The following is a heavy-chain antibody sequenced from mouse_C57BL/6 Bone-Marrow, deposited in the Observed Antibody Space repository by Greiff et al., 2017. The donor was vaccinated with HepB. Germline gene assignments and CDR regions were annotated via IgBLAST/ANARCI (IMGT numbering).Heavy chain of an antibody. Sequence: EVKVVESGGGLVQPGGSLKLSCAASGFTFSDYYMCWVRQTPEKRLEWVAYISNGGGSTYYPDTVKGRFTISRDNAKNTLYLQMSRLKSEDTAMYYCARGGVVAPFAYWGQGTLVTVSA. CDR1: GFTFSDYY. D-gene: IGHD1-1*01. J-gene: IGHJ3*01. CDR2: ISNGGGST. CDR3: ARGGVVAPFAY. V-gene: IGHV5-12*01.